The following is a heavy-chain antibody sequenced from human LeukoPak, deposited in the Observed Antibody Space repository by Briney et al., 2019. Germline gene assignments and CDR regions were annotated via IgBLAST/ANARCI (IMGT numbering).Heavy chain of an antibody. CDR3: ARDAGYDSYNRFDP. Sequence: SETLSLTCTVSGGSISSGRYYWGWIRQPPGKGLEWIGSIYYDGSTYQNPNPSLTSLFTISVDTSRNQFSLKLSSVTAADTAVYFCARDAGYDSYNRFDPWGQGILITVSS. CDR2: IYYDGST. V-gene: IGHV4-39*01. D-gene: IGHD5-12*01. CDR1: GGSISSGRYY. J-gene: IGHJ5*02.